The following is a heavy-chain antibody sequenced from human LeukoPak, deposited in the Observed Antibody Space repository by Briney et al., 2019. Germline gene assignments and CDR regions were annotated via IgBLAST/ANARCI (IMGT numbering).Heavy chain of an antibody. V-gene: IGHV3-30*02. Sequence: GGSLRLSCAASGFTFSNNGMHWVRQAPGKGLEWVAFIRYDGNNKYYADSVKGRFTISRDNSKNTVYLQMNSLRAEDTAVYYCARDSSGWYHWFDPWGQGTLVTVSS. CDR2: IRYDGNNK. J-gene: IGHJ5*02. CDR1: GFTFSNNG. D-gene: IGHD6-19*01. CDR3: ARDSSGWYHWFDP.